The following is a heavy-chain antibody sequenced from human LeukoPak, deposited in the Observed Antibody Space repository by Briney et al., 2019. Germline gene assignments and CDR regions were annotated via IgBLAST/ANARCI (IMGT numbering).Heavy chain of an antibody. V-gene: IGHV1-24*01. Sequence: GASVKVSCKVSGYTLTELSMHWVRQAPGKGLEWMGGFDPEDGETIYAQKFQGRVTMTEDTSTDTAYMELSSLRSEDTAVYYCARGLNDYGDYWSDYWGQGTLVTVSS. J-gene: IGHJ4*02. CDR1: GYTLTELS. CDR2: FDPEDGET. CDR3: ARGLNDYGDYWSDY. D-gene: IGHD4-17*01.